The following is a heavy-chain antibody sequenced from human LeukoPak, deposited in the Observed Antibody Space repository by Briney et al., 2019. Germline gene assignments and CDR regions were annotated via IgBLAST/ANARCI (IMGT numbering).Heavy chain of an antibody. Sequence: GGSLRLSCAASGFTVSSNYVSWVRQAPGKGLEWLASITKYDGRLYYADSVRGRFTISRDTSQNELYLQMNSLRVDDSAIYYCAKDLSADGWPTFEYWGRGTLVTVSS. CDR3: AKDLSADGWPTFEY. J-gene: IGHJ4*02. CDR1: GFTVSSNY. D-gene: IGHD5-24*01. V-gene: IGHV3-53*01. CDR2: TKYDGRL.